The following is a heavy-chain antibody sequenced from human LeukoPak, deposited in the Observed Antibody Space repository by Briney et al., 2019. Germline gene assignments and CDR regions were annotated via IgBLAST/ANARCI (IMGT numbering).Heavy chain of an antibody. Sequence: GGSLRLSCAASGFTVSSNYMSWVRQAPGKGLEWVSVVYSGGSTYYADSVKGRCTISRDNSKNTLYLQMNSLRAEDTAVYYCARESHYYDSSGPYYFDYWGQGTLVTVSS. CDR3: ARESHYYDSSGPYYFDY. CDR1: GFTVSSNY. CDR2: VYSGGST. V-gene: IGHV3-66*01. D-gene: IGHD3-22*01. J-gene: IGHJ4*02.